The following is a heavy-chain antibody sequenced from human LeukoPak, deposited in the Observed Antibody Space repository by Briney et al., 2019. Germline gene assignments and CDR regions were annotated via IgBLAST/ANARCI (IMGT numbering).Heavy chain of an antibody. CDR1: GFTFSSYG. CDR2: ISGSGGST. D-gene: IGHD6-13*01. Sequence: GSLRLSCAASGFTFSSYGMSWVRQAPGKGLEWVSAISGSGGSTYYADPVKGRFTISRDNSKNTLYLQMNSLRAEDTAVYYCAKDRYSSSWYADYWGQGTLVTVSS. CDR3: AKDRYSSSWYADY. V-gene: IGHV3-23*01. J-gene: IGHJ4*02.